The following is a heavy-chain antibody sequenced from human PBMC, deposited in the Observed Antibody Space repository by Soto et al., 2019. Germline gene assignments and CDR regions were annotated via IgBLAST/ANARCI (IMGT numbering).Heavy chain of an antibody. V-gene: IGHV1-8*01. CDR2: MNPNSGNT. Sequence: ASVKVSCKASGYTFTSYDINWVRQATGQGLEWMGWMNPNSGNTGYAQKFQGRVTMTRNTSISTAYMELRSLRSDDTAVHYCAREDPYVVAFDIWGQGTMVTVSS. CDR1: GYTFTSYD. J-gene: IGHJ3*02. D-gene: IGHD2-15*01. CDR3: AREDPYVVAFDI.